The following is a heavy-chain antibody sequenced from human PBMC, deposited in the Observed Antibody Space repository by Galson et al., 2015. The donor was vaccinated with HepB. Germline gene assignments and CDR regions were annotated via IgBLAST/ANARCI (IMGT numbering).Heavy chain of an antibody. V-gene: IGHV1-18*01. CDR1: GYTFTSYG. CDR2: ISAYNGNT. D-gene: IGHD4-17*01. CDR3: ARVDYGDYVGDAFDI. J-gene: IGHJ3*02. Sequence: SVKVSCKASGYTFTSYGISWVRQAPGQGLEWMGWISAYNGNTNYAQKLQGRVTMTTDTSTSTAYMELRSLRSDDTAVYYCARVDYGDYVGDAFDIWGQGTMVTVSS.